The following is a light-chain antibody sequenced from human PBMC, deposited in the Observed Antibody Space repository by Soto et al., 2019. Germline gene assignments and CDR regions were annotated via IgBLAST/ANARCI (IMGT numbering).Light chain of an antibody. Sequence: DIVMTQSPDSLAVSLGERATINCKSSQSVLYSSNNKNYLAWYQQKPGQPPKLLIYWASTRESGVPDRFSGSGSGTDFTLTISSLQAEDVAVSYCQQYYRPGTFGQGTKVEIK. V-gene: IGKV4-1*01. CDR3: QQYYRPGT. CDR1: QSVLYSSNNKNY. J-gene: IGKJ1*01. CDR2: WAS.